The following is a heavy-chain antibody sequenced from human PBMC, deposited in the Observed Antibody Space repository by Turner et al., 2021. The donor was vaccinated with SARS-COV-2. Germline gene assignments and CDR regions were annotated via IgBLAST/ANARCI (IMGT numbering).Heavy chain of an antibody. CDR1: GGTFSSYA. J-gene: IGHJ4*02. V-gene: IGHV1-69*04. Sequence: QVQLVQSGAEVKKPGSSVKVSCKASGGTFSSYAISWVRQAPGQGLEWMGRIIPILDIANYAQKFQGRVTITADKSTSTAYMELSSLRSEDTAVYYCAGNYGDSEDDYWGQGTLVTVSS. CDR3: AGNYGDSEDDY. CDR2: IIPILDIA. D-gene: IGHD4-17*01.